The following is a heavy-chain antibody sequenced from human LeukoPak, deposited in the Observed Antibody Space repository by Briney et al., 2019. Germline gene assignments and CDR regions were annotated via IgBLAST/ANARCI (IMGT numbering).Heavy chain of an antibody. CDR2: ISYDGSNK. J-gene: IGHJ3*02. CDR3: ARTVVPAATSAFDI. V-gene: IGHV3-30-3*01. Sequence: GGSLRLSCAASGFTFSSYAMHWVRQAPGKGLEWVAVISYDGSNKYYADSVKGRFTISRDNSKNTLYLQMNSLRAEDTAVYYCARTVVPAATSAFDIWGQGTMVTVSS. CDR1: GFTFSSYA. D-gene: IGHD2-2*01.